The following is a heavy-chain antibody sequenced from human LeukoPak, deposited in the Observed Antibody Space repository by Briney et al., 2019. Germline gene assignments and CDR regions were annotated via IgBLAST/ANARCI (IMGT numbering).Heavy chain of an antibody. CDR1: GGSISSYY. Sequence: SETLSLTCTVSGGSISSYYCSWIRQPAGKGLEWIGRIYTSGSTNYNPSLKSRVTMSVDTSKNQFSLKLSSVTAADTAVYYCASSSNYYDSSGYYPFDYWGQGTLVTVSS. CDR2: IYTSGST. CDR3: ASSSNYYDSSGYYPFDY. V-gene: IGHV4-4*07. D-gene: IGHD3-22*01. J-gene: IGHJ4*02.